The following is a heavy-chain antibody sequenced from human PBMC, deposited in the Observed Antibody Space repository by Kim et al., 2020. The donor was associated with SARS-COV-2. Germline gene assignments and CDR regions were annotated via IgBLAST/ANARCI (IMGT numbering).Heavy chain of an antibody. Sequence: GESLKISCKGSGYSFTSYWISWVRQMPGKGLEWMGRIDPSDSYTNYSPSFQGHVTISADKSISTAYLQWSSLKASDTAMYYCASVLYSSSWYYFDYWGQGTLVTVSS. D-gene: IGHD6-13*01. CDR2: IDPSDSYT. CDR1: GYSFTSYW. V-gene: IGHV5-10-1*01. CDR3: ASVLYSSSWYYFDY. J-gene: IGHJ4*02.